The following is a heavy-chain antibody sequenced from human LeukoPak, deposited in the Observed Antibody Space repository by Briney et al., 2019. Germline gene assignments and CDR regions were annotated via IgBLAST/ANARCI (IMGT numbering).Heavy chain of an antibody. CDR3: ARERWGDAFDF. V-gene: IGHV3-30*03. CDR2: ILYDGSNK. CDR1: GLTFSSYG. J-gene: IGHJ3*01. Sequence: GGSLRLSCAASGLTFSSYGMHWVRQAPGKGLEWVAAILYDGSNKEYAASVKGRFTISRDNSKNTLYLQMNSLRAEDTAVYYCARERWGDAFDFWGQGTLVTVSS. D-gene: IGHD5-24*01.